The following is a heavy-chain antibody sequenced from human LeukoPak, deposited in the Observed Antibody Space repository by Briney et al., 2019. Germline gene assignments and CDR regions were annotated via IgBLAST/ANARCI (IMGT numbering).Heavy chain of an antibody. J-gene: IGHJ4*02. V-gene: IGHV4-34*01. CDR3: ARAPGGGYVLTLPDY. D-gene: IGHD5-12*01. Sequence: SETLSLTCAVYGGSFSGYYWSWIRQPPGKGLEWIGEINHSGSTNYNPSLKSLVTISVDTSKNQFSLKLRSVTAADTAVYYCARAPGGGYVLTLPDYWGQGTLVTVSS. CDR2: INHSGST. CDR1: GGSFSGYY.